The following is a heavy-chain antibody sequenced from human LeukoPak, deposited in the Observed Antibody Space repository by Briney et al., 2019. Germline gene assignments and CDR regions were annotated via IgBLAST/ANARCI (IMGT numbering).Heavy chain of an antibody. CDR1: GYTFTGYY. J-gene: IGHJ6*02. V-gene: IGHV1-2*06. Sequence: ASVKVSCKASGYTFTGYYMHWVRQAPGQGLEWMGRINPNSGGTNYAQKFQGRVTMTRDTSISTAYMELSRLRSDDTAVYYCARRTIGRCTNGVCPSYYYGMDVWGQGTTVTVSS. CDR3: ARRTIGRCTNGVCPSYYYGMDV. D-gene: IGHD2-8*01. CDR2: INPNSGGT.